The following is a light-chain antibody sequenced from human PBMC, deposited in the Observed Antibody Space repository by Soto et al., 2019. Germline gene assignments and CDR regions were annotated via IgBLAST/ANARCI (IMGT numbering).Light chain of an antibody. J-gene: IGLJ3*02. CDR1: SSDVGNYNY. CDR2: DVN. V-gene: IGLV2-11*01. Sequence: QSALTQPRSVSGSPGQSVTISCTGTSSDVGNYNYVSWYQQQAGKAPKVMIYDVNKWPSGVPDRFSGSKSGNTASLTISGLQAQDEGDYYYCTYAGSYTWVFGGGTKLSVL. CDR3: CTYAGSYTWV.